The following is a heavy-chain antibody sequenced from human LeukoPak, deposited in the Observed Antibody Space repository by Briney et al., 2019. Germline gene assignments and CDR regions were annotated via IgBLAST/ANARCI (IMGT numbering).Heavy chain of an antibody. CDR1: GGSFSGHF. CDR2: INHSGST. Sequence: SETLSLTCAVDGGSFSGHFWTWIRQPPGKGLEWIGAINHSGSTDYNPSLMSRVTISVDTSKNQFSLKVTSVTAADTAVSYCARGKYSGYDFGRDPLDYWGHGTLVTASS. CDR3: ARGKYSGYDFGRDPLDY. D-gene: IGHD5-12*01. J-gene: IGHJ4*01. V-gene: IGHV4-34*01.